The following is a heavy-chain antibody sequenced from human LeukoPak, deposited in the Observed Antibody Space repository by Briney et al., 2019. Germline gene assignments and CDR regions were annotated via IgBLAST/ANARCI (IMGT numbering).Heavy chain of an antibody. CDR2: IYPGDSDT. V-gene: IGHV5-51*01. CDR3: ARHLTLYSSGPYYFDY. D-gene: IGHD6-19*01. Sequence: GESRKISCKGSGYSFTSYWIGWVRQMPGKGLEWMGIIYPGDSDTRYSPSFQGQVTISADKSISTAYLQWSSLKASDTAMYYCARHLTLYSSGPYYFDYWGQGTLVTVSS. J-gene: IGHJ4*02. CDR1: GYSFTSYW.